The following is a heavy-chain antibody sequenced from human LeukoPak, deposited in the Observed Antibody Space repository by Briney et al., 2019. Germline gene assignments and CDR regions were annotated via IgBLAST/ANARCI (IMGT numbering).Heavy chain of an antibody. CDR3: AKTLRGISIDFDY. CDR1: GLTFSSNA. J-gene: IGHJ4*02. Sequence: QPGGSLRLSCAASGLTFSSNAMSWVRQAPGKGLEWVSAISGTGDNTYYGDSVKGRFTISRDTSKNTLYLQMNSLRAEDTAVYYCAKTLRGISIDFDYWGQGTLVTISS. V-gene: IGHV3-23*01. CDR2: ISGTGDNT. D-gene: IGHD2/OR15-2a*01.